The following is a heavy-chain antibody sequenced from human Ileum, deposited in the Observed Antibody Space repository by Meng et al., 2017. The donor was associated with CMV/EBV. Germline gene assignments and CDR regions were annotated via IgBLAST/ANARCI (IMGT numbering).Heavy chain of an antibody. CDR2: ISTSGSTI. J-gene: IGHJ4*02. Sequence: GGSLRLSCAASGFSFSDYYMNWMRQAPGKGLEWVSYISTSGSTIHYAESVKGRFTMSRDNARNSLYLQMSSLRAEDTAVYYCARGLNYCGGDCYDYWGQGTQVTVSS. CDR3: ARGLNYCGGDCYDY. D-gene: IGHD2-21*01. V-gene: IGHV3-11*01. CDR1: GFSFSDYY.